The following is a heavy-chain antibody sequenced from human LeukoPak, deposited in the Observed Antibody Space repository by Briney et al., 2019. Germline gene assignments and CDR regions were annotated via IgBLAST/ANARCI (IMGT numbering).Heavy chain of an antibody. CDR3: ARDHVDTAMADY. V-gene: IGHV4-30-4*01. CDR1: GGSISSGDYY. D-gene: IGHD5-18*01. CDR2: IYHTGST. J-gene: IGHJ4*02. Sequence: PSETLSLTCTVSGGSISSGDYYWSWIRQPPGKGLEWIGYIYHTGSTYYNPSLKSRVAISIDTSKNQFSLKLSSVTAADTAVYYCARDHVDTAMADYWGQGTLVTVSS.